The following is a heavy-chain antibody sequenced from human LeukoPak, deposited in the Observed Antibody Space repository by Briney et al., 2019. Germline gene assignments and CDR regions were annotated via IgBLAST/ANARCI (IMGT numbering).Heavy chain of an antibody. J-gene: IGHJ4*02. V-gene: IGHV4-61*02. CDR2: IYTSGST. CDR1: GGSISSGSYY. Sequence: SQTLSLTCTVSGGSISSGSYYWSWIRQPAGKGLEWIGRIYTSGSTNYNPSLKSRVTISVDTSKNQFSLKLSSVTAADTAVYYCARDDSSGYYDYWGQGTLVTVSS. D-gene: IGHD3-22*01. CDR3: ARDDSSGYYDY.